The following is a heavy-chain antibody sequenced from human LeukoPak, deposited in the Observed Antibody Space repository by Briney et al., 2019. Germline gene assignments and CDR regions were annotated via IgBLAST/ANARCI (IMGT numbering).Heavy chain of an antibody. J-gene: IGHJ4*02. V-gene: IGHV3-21*01. CDR1: GFTFSGYS. CDR3: ARDSGDYYDSSGYYPY. Sequence: GGSLRLSCAASGFTFSGYSMNWVRQAPGKGLEWVSSISSGSSYTYYADSVKGRFTISRDNAKNSLYLQMNSLRAEDTAVYYCARDSGDYYDSSGYYPYWGQGTLVTVSS. D-gene: IGHD3-22*01. CDR2: ISSGSSYT.